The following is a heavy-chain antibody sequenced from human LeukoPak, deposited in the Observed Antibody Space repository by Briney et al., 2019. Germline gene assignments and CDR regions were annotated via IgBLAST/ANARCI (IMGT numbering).Heavy chain of an antibody. J-gene: IGHJ4*02. Sequence: GASVKVSCKASGYTFTSYDINWVRQATGQGLEWMGWMNPNSGNTGYAQKFQGRVTITGNTSISTAYMELSSLRSEDTAVYYCVRGRRGNGDYWGQGTLVTVSS. CDR2: MNPNSGNT. V-gene: IGHV1-8*03. CDR3: VRGRRGNGDY. D-gene: IGHD4-23*01. CDR1: GYTFTSYD.